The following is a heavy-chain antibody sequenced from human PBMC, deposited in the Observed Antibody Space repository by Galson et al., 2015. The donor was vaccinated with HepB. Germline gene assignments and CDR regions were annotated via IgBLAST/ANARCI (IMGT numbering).Heavy chain of an antibody. D-gene: IGHD2-21*02. CDR3: ARDRLPCNGDCDSEYFQH. J-gene: IGHJ1*01. V-gene: IGHV7-4-1*02. Sequence: SVKVSCKASGYTFTNYAMNWVRQAPGQGLEWMGWINTNTGNPTYAQDFTGRFVFSLDTSVSTAYLQISSLKAEDTAVYYCARDRLPCNGDCDSEYFQHWGQGTLVTVSS. CDR2: INTNTGNP. CDR1: GYTFTNYA.